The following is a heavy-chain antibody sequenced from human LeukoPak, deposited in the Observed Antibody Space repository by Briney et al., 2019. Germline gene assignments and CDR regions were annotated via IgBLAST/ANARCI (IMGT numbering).Heavy chain of an antibody. V-gene: IGHV1-2*02. Sequence: GASVKVSCKASGYTFTGYYMHWVRQAPGQGLEWMGWINPNSGGTNYAQKFQGRVTMTTDTSTSTAYMEPRSLRSDDTAVYYCASSSPGSNYVFDSFDYWGQGTLVTVSS. J-gene: IGHJ4*02. CDR3: ASSSPGSNYVFDSFDY. CDR2: INPNSGGT. CDR1: GYTFTGYY. D-gene: IGHD4-11*01.